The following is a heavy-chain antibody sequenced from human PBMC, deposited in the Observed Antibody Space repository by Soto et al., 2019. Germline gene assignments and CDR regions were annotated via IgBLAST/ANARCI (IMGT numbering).Heavy chain of an antibody. CDR1: GGSISSSSYY. V-gene: IGHV4-39*01. D-gene: IGHD3-9*01. CDR2: IYYSGST. J-gene: IGHJ4*02. CDR3: ARLPYYDILTGYYSPNIFDY. Sequence: PSETLSLTCTVSGGSISSSSYYWGWIRQPPGKGLEWIGSIYYSGSTYYNPSLKSRVTISVDTSKNQFSLKLSSVTAADTAVYYCARLPYYDILTGYYSPNIFDYWGQGTLVTVSS.